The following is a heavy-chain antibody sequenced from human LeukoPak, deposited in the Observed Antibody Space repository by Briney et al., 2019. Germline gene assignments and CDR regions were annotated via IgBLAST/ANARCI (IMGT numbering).Heavy chain of an antibody. CDR3: AKDAWRISTPRGVVMQSHYYYYMAV. CDR1: GFIFISYS. J-gene: IGHJ6*03. D-gene: IGHD3-10*01. V-gene: IGHV3-21*03. CDR2: ISSSSDYR. Sequence: PGGSLRLSCAASGFIFISYSMNWLRQARGKGLEGVSSISSSSDYRYNADSVKGRFTISSDNPQKSLYLQMNSLTDEDTAIYYCAKDAWRISTPRGVVMQSHYYYYMAVWGKGTTVTVS.